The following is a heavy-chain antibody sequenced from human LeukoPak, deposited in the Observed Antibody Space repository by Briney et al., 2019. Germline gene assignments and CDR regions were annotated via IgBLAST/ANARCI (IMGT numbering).Heavy chain of an antibody. Sequence: GGSLRLSCAVSGFSVYENYMSWVRQAPGKGLQWVSVMFPDGRTYYADSVKGRFTISRDLARNTLLLQMHSLRADDTAVHYCARTNPVYGDYDYWGQGTLVTVSS. D-gene: IGHD4-17*01. CDR2: MFPDGRT. J-gene: IGHJ4*02. CDR1: GFSVYENY. CDR3: ARTNPVYGDYDY. V-gene: IGHV3-53*01.